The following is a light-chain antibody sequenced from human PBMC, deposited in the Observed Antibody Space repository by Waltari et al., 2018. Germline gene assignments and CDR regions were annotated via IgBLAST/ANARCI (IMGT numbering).Light chain of an antibody. Sequence: QAGLTQLPSLSRRFIQSAPLTCPGTSKNVGTQAAPWLQQHRGHPPKLLSYRNNNRPSGISGRFSASRSGKTASLTITGLQAEDEADYYCSAWDSDVTAWLFGGGTKLTV. V-gene: IGLV10-54*04. J-gene: IGLJ3*02. CDR2: RNN. CDR3: SAWDSDVTAWL. CDR1: SKNVGTQA.